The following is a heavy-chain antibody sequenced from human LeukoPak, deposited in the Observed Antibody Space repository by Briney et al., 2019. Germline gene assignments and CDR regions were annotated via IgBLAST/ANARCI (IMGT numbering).Heavy chain of an antibody. V-gene: IGHV3-7*01. CDR1: GFTFSSYW. D-gene: IGHD3-10*01. Sequence: PGGSLRLSCAASGFTFSSYWMSWARQAPGKGLEWVANIKQDGSEKYYVDSVKGRFTISRDNAKNSLYLQMNSLRAEDTAVYYCARITAFPSWGVSYYYYMDVWGKGTTVTVSS. CDR3: ARITAFPSWGVSYYYYMDV. J-gene: IGHJ6*03. CDR2: IKQDGSEK.